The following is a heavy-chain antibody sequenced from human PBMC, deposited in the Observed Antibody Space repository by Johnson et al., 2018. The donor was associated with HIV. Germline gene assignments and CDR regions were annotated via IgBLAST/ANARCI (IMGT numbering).Heavy chain of an antibody. Sequence: VQLVESGGGLVQPGGSLRLSCAASGITVGTNYMSWVRQAPGKGLEWVSVIFSVGDVYYAASVKGRFTISRDNSKNMVYSQLNSLRPEDTAVYYCARDGRDLVTRVSFDVWGQGTGFTVSS. CDR1: GITVGTNY. CDR3: ARDGRDLVTRVSFDV. D-gene: IGHD3-9*01. V-gene: IGHV3-66*02. CDR2: IFSVGDV. J-gene: IGHJ3*01.